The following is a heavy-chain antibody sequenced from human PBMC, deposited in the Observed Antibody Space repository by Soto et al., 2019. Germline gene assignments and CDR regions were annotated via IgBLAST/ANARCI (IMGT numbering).Heavy chain of an antibody. CDR3: ANGVFYDSSGLPHFDY. V-gene: IGHV3-30*18. J-gene: IGHJ4*02. CDR2: ISYDGSNK. Sequence: PGWSLRLSCAASGFTFSSYGMHWVRQAPGKGLEWVAVISYDGSNKYYADSVKGRFTISRDNSKNTLYLQMNSLRAEDTAVYYCANGVFYDSSGLPHFDYWGQGTMVTVSS. CDR1: GFTFSSYG. D-gene: IGHD3-22*01.